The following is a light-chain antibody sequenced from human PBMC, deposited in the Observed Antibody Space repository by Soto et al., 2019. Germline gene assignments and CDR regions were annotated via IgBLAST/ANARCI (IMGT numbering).Light chain of an antibody. V-gene: IGKV1-39*01. Sequence: DIHMTQSPSSLSASLLYRVTITCXASQSISTYLNWYQQKAGLAPKLLIYAASSLQSGVPSRFSGSGSGTDFTLTISSLQPEDFATYYCQQSYSSPPTFGQGTKV. J-gene: IGKJ1*01. CDR3: QQSYSSPPT. CDR2: AAS. CDR1: QSISTY.